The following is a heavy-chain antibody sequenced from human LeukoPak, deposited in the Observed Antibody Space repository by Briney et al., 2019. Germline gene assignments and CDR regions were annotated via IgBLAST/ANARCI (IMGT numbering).Heavy chain of an antibody. CDR3: AREIAVTGNFDY. V-gene: IGHV4-59*12. D-gene: IGHD6-19*01. CDR1: GGSISSYH. J-gene: IGHJ4*02. Sequence: SETLSLTCTVSGGSISSYHWSWIRQPPGKGLEWIGYIYYSGSTNYNPSLKSRVTISVDKSRNQFSLKLTSVTAADTAVYYCAREIAVTGNFDYWGQGTLVTVSS. CDR2: IYYSGST.